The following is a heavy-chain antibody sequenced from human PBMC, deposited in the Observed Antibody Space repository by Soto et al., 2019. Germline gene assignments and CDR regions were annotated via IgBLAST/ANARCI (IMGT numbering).Heavy chain of an antibody. CDR2: IYYSGST. V-gene: IGHV4-59*01. D-gene: IGHD2-2*01. CDR1: GGSISSYY. CDR3: ARGSVVVPAATPDY. Sequence: PSETLSLTCTVSGGSISSYYWSWIRQPPGKGLEWIGYIYYSGSTNYNPSLKSRVTISVDTSKNQFSLKLSSVTAADTAVYYCARGSVVVPAATPDYWGHGTLVTVSS. J-gene: IGHJ4*01.